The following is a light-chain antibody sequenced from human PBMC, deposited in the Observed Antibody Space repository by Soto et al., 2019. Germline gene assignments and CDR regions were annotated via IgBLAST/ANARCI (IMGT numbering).Light chain of an antibody. Sequence: DIQMTQSPSSLSASVGDRVTITCQASHDITSYLNWYQHKPGKAPKILIYDASILEAGVPSRFSGSGSGTDFTFTISSLQTEDVATYYCQKCDYRPIFGPGTTVDFK. CDR1: HDITSY. V-gene: IGKV1-33*01. J-gene: IGKJ3*01. CDR2: DAS. CDR3: QKCDYRPI.